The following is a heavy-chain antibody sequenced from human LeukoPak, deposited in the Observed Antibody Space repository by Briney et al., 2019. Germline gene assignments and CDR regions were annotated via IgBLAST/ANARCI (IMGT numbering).Heavy chain of an antibody. CDR1: GGSISSGGYY. D-gene: IGHD2-15*01. V-gene: IGHV4-31*03. J-gene: IGHJ4*02. CDR2: IYYSGST. CDR3: ARLTVVPATLYHFDN. Sequence: SQTLSLTCTVSGGSISSGGYYWSWIRQHPGKGLEWIGYIYYSGSTYYNPSLKSRVTISVDTSKNQFSLKLSSVTAADTAVYYCARLTVVPATLYHFDNWGQGTPVTVSS.